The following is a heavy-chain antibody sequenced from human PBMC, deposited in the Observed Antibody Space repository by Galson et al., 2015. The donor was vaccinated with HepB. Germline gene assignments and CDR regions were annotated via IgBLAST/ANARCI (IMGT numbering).Heavy chain of an antibody. V-gene: IGHV1-3*01. Sequence: SVKVSCKASGYTFTSYFIHWVRQAPGQRLEWMGWINAGSGNTKYSQKFQGRVTITRDTSAYTAYMEVSSLGYEDTAVYYCARSPAYSGAWRSNWFDPWGQGTLVTVSS. D-gene: IGHD1-26*01. CDR2: INAGSGNT. CDR1: GYTFTSYF. CDR3: ARSPAYSGAWRSNWFDP. J-gene: IGHJ5*02.